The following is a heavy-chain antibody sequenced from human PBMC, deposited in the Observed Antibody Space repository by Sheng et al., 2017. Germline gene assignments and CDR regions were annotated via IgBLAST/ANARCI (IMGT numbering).Heavy chain of an antibody. D-gene: IGHD1-26*01. Sequence: EVQLVESGGGLVQPGGSLRLSCAASGFIFSNYWMHWVRQAPGKGLVWVSRINSDGSSTSYADYVKGRLTISRDNAKNTLYLQMNSLRAEDAALYYCSREGSYLDHWGQGTLVTVSS. CDR3: SREGSYLDH. J-gene: IGHJ4*02. CDR1: GFIFSNYW. V-gene: IGHV3-74*01. CDR2: INSDGSST.